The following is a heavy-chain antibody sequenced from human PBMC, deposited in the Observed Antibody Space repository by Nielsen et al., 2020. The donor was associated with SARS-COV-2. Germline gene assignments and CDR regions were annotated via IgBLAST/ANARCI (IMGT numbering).Heavy chain of an antibody. CDR2: ISGSGSVA. D-gene: IGHD3-22*01. CDR3: ASDSSGYYSNFDY. V-gene: IGHV3-23*01. Sequence: GGSLRLSCAASGFTFDTFGMTWVRQAPGKGLEWVSRISGSGSVAYYADSVKGRFTISRDNSKNAVYLQMNSLRAEDMAVYYCASDSSGYYSNFDYWGQGTLVTVSS. J-gene: IGHJ4*02. CDR1: GFTFDTFG.